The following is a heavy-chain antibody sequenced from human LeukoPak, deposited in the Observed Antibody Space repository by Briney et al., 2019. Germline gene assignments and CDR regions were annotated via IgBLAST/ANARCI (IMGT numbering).Heavy chain of an antibody. CDR1: GFAFSGYA. J-gene: IGHJ1*01. D-gene: IGHD3-16*01. Sequence: PGGSLRLSCAASGFAFSGYAMNWVRQTPGEGPEWVSGISDSGARTYYADSVKGRFTISRDNSKRMLYLEMNNLRVEDTAIYYCAKSSYASNDWGYMAQYWGQGTLVT. V-gene: IGHV3-23*01. CDR2: ISDSGART. CDR3: AKSSYASNDWGYMAQY.